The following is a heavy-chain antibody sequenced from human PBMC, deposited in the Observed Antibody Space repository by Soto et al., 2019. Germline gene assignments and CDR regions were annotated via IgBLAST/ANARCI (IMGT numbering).Heavy chain of an antibody. CDR3: AKEDGAAFKA. Sequence: QVHLVQSGAEMKKPGSSVKVSCKVSGGDLRNSGISWVRQAPGQGLEWMGGIFPLLAMVDYSKKFQGRVTITADESTNTAYMDLGSLRPDDPAVYYCAKEDGAAFKAWGRGTLVIVSS. CDR1: GGDLRNSG. CDR2: IFPLLAMV. D-gene: IGHD1-26*01. V-gene: IGHV1-69*04. J-gene: IGHJ4*02.